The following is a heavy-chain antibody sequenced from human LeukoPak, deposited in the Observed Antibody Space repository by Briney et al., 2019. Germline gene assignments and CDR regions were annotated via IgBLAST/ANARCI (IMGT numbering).Heavy chain of an antibody. V-gene: IGHV1-8*01. Sequence: GASVKVSCKASGYTFTSYDINWVRQATGQGLEWMGWMNPNSGITGYAQKFQGRVTMTRNTSISTAYMELSSLRSEDTAVYYCARGLTTEYSSSSLDFDYWGQGTLVTVSS. CDR2: MNPNSGIT. CDR3: ARGLTTEYSSSSLDFDY. D-gene: IGHD6-6*01. CDR1: GYTFTSYD. J-gene: IGHJ4*02.